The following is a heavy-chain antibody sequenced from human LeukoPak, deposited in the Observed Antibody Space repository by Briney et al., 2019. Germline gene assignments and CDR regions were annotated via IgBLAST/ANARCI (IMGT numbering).Heavy chain of an antibody. V-gene: IGHV4-59*01. D-gene: IGHD3-10*01. CDR3: ARDARGSSYMDV. CDR1: GGSINYYY. CDR2: IYYSGGT. Sequence: SETLSLTCTVSGGSINYYYWMWIRQPPGKGLEWIGYIYYSGGTHYNPSLKSRVTMLVDTSKNQFSLKLTAVTAADTAVYYCARDARGSSYMDVWGQGTTVTVSS. J-gene: IGHJ6*02.